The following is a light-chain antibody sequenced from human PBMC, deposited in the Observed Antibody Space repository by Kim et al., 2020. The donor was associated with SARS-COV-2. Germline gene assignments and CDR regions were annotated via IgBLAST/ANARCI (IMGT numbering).Light chain of an antibody. CDR2: DAS. V-gene: IGKV1D-13*01. Sequence: AIQLTQSPSSLSASVGDRVTITCRASQGISTELAWYQQRQGRPPKLLIYDASSLESGVPSRFSGSGSGTTFTLTINTLQPEDFATYFCQQFNHYPLTFGGGTKLEIK. CDR1: QGISTE. J-gene: IGKJ4*01. CDR3: QQFNHYPLT.